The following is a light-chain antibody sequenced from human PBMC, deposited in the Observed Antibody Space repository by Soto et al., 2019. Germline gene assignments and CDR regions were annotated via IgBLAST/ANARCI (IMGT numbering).Light chain of an antibody. V-gene: IGKV1-27*01. CDR1: LPSGNY. CDR2: AAS. Sequence: DIQMTLSPSSLSVSVGDRVTITFRASLPSGNYLAWYQQKPGKIPNLLIYAASTLQAGVPTRFSGSGYGTDFTLTISSLQPEDVAAYYCKKYNSAPLTFGGGTTVDIK. J-gene: IGKJ4*01. CDR3: KKYNSAPLT.